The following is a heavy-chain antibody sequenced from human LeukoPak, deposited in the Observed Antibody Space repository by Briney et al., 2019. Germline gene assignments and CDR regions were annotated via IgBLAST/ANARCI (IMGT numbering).Heavy chain of an antibody. J-gene: IGHJ4*02. CDR1: GFTFSDYY. Sequence: PGGSLRLSCAASGFTFSDYYMSWIRQAPGKGLEWASYISSSGSTIYYADSVKGRLTISRDNAKNSLYLQMNSLRAEDTAVYYCAKAQTMANSFDYWGQGTLVTVSS. CDR2: ISSSGSTI. D-gene: IGHD4/OR15-4a*01. V-gene: IGHV3-11*01. CDR3: AKAQTMANSFDY.